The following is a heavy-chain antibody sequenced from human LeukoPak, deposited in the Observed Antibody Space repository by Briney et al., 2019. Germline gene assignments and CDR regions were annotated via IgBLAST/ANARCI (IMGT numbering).Heavy chain of an antibody. CDR1: GYSFTDYY. CDR2: LNPNSGGT. CDR3: AKGDYYGSQKLYTH. V-gene: IGHV1-2*02. D-gene: IGHD3-10*01. Sequence: ASVKVSCKASGYSFTDYYIYRMRRAPGQGLEWMGWLNPNSGGTNYAQNFQGRVTMTRDTSISTAYMELSRLRSDDTAVYYCAKGDYYGSQKLYTHWGQGTLVTVSS. J-gene: IGHJ4*02.